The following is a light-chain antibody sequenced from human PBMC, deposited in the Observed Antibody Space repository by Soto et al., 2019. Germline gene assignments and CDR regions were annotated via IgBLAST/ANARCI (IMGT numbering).Light chain of an antibody. Sequence: EIVLTQSPGTLRLSPGETATLSCRASHSVSSSYLTWYQQIPGQPPRLLIYRTSRRATGIPGRFSASGSVTGFTLTISRLVPEDCVVYDCEQYGSSPPYTFGQGSKLEIK. CDR2: RTS. J-gene: IGKJ2*01. CDR3: EQYGSSPPYT. V-gene: IGKV3-20*01. CDR1: HSVSSSY.